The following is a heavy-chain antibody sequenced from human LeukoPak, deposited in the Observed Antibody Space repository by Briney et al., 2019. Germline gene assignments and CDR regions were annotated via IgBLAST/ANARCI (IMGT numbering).Heavy chain of an antibody. CDR1: GFTFSNYA. CDR2: INSNGGST. Sequence: GGSLRLSCSASGFTFSNYAMHRVRQPPGKGLEYVSAINSNGGSTYYVNSVKGRFTISRDNSKNTVHLQMSSLRADDTAVYYCVKDWRRASFFDPWGQGTLVTVSS. CDR3: VKDWRRASFFDP. J-gene: IGHJ5*02. V-gene: IGHV3-64D*06.